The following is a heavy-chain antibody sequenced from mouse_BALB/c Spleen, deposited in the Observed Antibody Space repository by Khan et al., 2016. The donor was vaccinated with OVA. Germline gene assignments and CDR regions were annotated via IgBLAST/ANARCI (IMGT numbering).Heavy chain of an antibody. CDR1: GHSITRDYA. CDR2: ITNSGST. D-gene: IGHD4-1*01. Sequence: VQLKESGPGLVKPSQSLSLTCTVTGHSITRDYAWNWIRQFPGNKLEWMGYITNSGSTNYNPSLKSRISITRDTSKNQFFLQLNSVTTEDTATYCCASELGRYYAMGDRGQGTSVTVSS. CDR3: ASELGRYYAMGD. J-gene: IGHJ4*01. V-gene: IGHV3-2*02.